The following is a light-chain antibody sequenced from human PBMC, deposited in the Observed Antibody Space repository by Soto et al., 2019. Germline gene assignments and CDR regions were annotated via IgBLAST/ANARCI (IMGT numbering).Light chain of an antibody. V-gene: IGKV3-20*01. CDR3: QQYGRIPLT. J-gene: IGKJ4*01. Sequence: EIVLTQSPGTLSFSPGERASLSCRASQSVSRNYVAWYQLRSGQPPRLLICDSSTRATGIPDRFSGSGSGADFTLTISRLEPGDFAVYFCQQYGRIPLTFGGGSRVEIK. CDR2: DSS. CDR1: QSVSRNY.